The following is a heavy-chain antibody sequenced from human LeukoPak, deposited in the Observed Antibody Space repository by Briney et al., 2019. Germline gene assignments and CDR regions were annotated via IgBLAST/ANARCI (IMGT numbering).Heavy chain of an antibody. J-gene: IGHJ3*02. CDR3: ARIRKSSSWYDAFDI. V-gene: IGHV1-2*02. D-gene: IGHD6-13*01. CDR2: INPNSGAT. CDR1: GYTFTSYG. Sequence: ASVKVSCKASGYTFTSYGISWVRQAPGQGLEWMGWINPNSGATTYAQKFQGRVTMTRDTSISTAYMELSRLRSDDTAVYYCARIRKSSSWYDAFDIWGQGTMVTVSS.